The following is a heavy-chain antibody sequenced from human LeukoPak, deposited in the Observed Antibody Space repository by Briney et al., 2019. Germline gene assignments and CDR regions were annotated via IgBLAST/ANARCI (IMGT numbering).Heavy chain of an antibody. CDR3: GRAGSRVAAAGTKFDP. D-gene: IGHD6-13*01. V-gene: IGHV3-7*01. Sequence: GGSLRLSCAASGFIFSSYAISWVRQSPGKGLEWVANIKQDGTEKYYVDSVKGRFTISRDNAETSLYLQMNSLRAEDTAVYYCGRAGSRVAAAGTKFDPWGHGTLVTVSS. CDR2: IKQDGTEK. CDR1: GFIFSSYA. J-gene: IGHJ5*02.